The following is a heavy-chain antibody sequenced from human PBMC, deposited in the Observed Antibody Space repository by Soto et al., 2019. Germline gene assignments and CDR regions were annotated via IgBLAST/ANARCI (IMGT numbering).Heavy chain of an antibody. CDR2: ISGTGYNT. CDR3: ARSLGDHWDEYYFDY. D-gene: IGHD1-1*01. J-gene: IGHJ4*02. CDR1: GFTFTGYS. V-gene: IGHV3-23*01. Sequence: VQVLESGGDLVQPGGSRRLSGAASGFTFTGYSRSWVGRAPGKGLEWVSGISGTGYNTYYADTVQGRFTISRDNSKNTLYLQMDSLRAEDTALYYCARSLGDHWDEYYFDYWGQGTLVTVSS.